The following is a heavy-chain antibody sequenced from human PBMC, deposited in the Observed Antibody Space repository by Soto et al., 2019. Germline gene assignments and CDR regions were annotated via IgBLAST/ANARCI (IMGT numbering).Heavy chain of an antibody. J-gene: IGHJ4*02. CDR3: ATRMYSTSWYYFVS. V-gene: IGHV3-23*01. CDR1: GFTFTNYA. D-gene: IGHD6-13*01. CDR2: IGGGSGST. Sequence: EVQLLESGGGFVQPGGSLRLSCAASGFTFTNYALSWVRQAPGKGLEWVSTIGGGSGSTSYADSVKGRFSISRENSKNTLYLQMSSLRAEDTALYYCATRMYSTSWYYFVSGAREPWSPSPQ.